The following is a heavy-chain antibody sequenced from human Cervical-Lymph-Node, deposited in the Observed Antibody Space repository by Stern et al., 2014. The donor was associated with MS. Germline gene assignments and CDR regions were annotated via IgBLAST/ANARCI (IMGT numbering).Heavy chain of an antibody. D-gene: IGHD2-2*01. CDR2: IIPIFGTA. Sequence: QVQLVQSGAEVKKPGSSVKVSCKASGGTFSSYAISWVRQAPGQGLEWMGGIIPIFGTANYAQKFQGRVTITADESTSTAYMELSSLRSEDTAVYYCASCWEEAMPTGDAFDIWGQGTMVTVSS. CDR3: ASCWEEAMPTGDAFDI. J-gene: IGHJ3*02. CDR1: GGTFSSYA. V-gene: IGHV1-69*01.